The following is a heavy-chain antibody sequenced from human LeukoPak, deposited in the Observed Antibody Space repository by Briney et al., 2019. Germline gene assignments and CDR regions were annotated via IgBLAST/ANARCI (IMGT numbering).Heavy chain of an antibody. Sequence: PSETLSLTCTVSGSSISSSSYYWGWIRQPPGKGLEWIGSIYYSGSTYYNPSLKSRVTISVDTSKNQFSLKLSSVTAADTAVYYCARLAKGDYVDYWGQGTLVTVPS. CDR3: ARLAKGDYVDY. CDR1: GSSISSSSYY. J-gene: IGHJ4*02. CDR2: IYYSGST. V-gene: IGHV4-39*01.